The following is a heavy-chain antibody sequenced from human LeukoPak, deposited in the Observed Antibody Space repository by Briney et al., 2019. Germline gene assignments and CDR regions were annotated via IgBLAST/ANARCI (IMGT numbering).Heavy chain of an antibody. D-gene: IGHD2-2*01. CDR3: ARVGIVVVPAAGYYYYYMDV. V-gene: IGHV1-8*03. CDR1: GYTLTSYD. Sequence: ASVKVSCKASGYTLTSYDINWVRQATGQGLEWMGWMNPNSGNTGYAQKFQGRVTITRNTSISTAYMELSSLRSEDTAVYYCARVGIVVVPAAGYYYYYMDVWGKGTTVTVSS. J-gene: IGHJ6*03. CDR2: MNPNSGNT.